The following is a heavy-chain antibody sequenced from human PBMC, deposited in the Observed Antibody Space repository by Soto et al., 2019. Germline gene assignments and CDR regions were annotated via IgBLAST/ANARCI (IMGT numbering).Heavy chain of an antibody. CDR3: TTEPPTDYYYCGMDV. Sequence: EVQLVESGGGLVKPGGSLRLSCAASGFTFSNAWMSWVRQAPGKGLEWVGRIKSKTDGGTTDYAAPVKGRFTISRDDSKNTLYLQMNSLKTEDTAVYYCTTEPPTDYYYCGMDVWGQGTTVTVSS. V-gene: IGHV3-15*01. J-gene: IGHJ6*02. D-gene: IGHD4-4*01. CDR1: GFTFSNAW. CDR2: IKSKTDGGTT.